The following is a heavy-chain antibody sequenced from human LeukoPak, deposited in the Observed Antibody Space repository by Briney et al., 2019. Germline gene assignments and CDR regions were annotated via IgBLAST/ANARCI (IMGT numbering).Heavy chain of an antibody. Sequence: GSSVKVSCKASGGTFSSYAISWVRQAPGQGLEWMGGIIPTFGTANYAQKFQGRVTITADESTSTAYMELSSLRSEDTAVYYCARAQVDYNNGPGSQGYYSYGMDVWGQGTTVTVSS. CDR1: GGTFSSYA. J-gene: IGHJ6*02. V-gene: IGHV1-69*01. CDR3: ARAQVDYNNGPGSQGYYSYGMDV. D-gene: IGHD4-11*01. CDR2: IIPTFGTA.